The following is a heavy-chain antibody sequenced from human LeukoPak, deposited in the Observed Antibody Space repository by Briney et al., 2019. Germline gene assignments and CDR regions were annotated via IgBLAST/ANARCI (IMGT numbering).Heavy chain of an antibody. V-gene: IGHV3-23*01. Sequence: GGSLRLSCTASGFTFSIYAMSWVRQAPGKGLEWVSAISGSGGSTYYADSVKGRFTISRDNSKNTLYLQMNSLRTEDTAVYYCAKYSIAEILWGQGTMVTVSS. CDR3: AKYSIAEIL. CDR2: ISGSGGST. CDR1: GFTFSIYA. D-gene: IGHD6-13*01. J-gene: IGHJ3*01.